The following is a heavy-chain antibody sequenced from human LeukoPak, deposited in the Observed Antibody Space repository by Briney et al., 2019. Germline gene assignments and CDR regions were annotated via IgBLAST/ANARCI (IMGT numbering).Heavy chain of an antibody. V-gene: IGHV3-7*05. Sequence: GGSLRLSCAASGFTFSSYWMSWVRQAPGKGLEWVANMNQDGSEENYVDSVKGRFTISRDNAKNSLSLQMNSLRAEDTAVYYCARDRGNSNFDYWGQGTLVTVSS. CDR2: MNQDGSEE. CDR1: GFTFSSYW. CDR3: ARDRGNSNFDY. J-gene: IGHJ4*02. D-gene: IGHD5-18*01.